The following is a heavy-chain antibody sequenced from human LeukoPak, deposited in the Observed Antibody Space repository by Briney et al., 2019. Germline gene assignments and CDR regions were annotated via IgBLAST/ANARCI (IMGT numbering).Heavy chain of an antibody. J-gene: IGHJ4*02. CDR2: IGVRGDT. CDR1: GFAFSSFD. Sequence: GGSLRLSCEASGFAFSSFDMYWVRQPARKGLEWVSSIGVRGDTYYPDSVKGRFTISRENAKNSLFLQMNSLRGEDTAVYYCVRGASSWYHFDYWGQGTLVTVS. D-gene: IGHD6-13*01. V-gene: IGHV3-13*04. CDR3: VRGASSWYHFDY.